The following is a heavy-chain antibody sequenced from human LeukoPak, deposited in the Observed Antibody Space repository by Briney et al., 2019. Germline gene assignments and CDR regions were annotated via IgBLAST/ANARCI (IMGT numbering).Heavy chain of an antibody. CDR3: ARENILTGHDAFDI. V-gene: IGHV1-69*04. CDR2: IIPILGIA. J-gene: IGHJ3*02. CDR1: GGTFSSYA. Sequence: GASVKVSCKASGGTFSSYAISWVRQAPGQGLEWMGRIIPILGIANYAQKFQGRVTITADKATSTAYMELRSLRSEDTAVYDCARENILTGHDAFDIWGQGTMITVSS. D-gene: IGHD3-9*01.